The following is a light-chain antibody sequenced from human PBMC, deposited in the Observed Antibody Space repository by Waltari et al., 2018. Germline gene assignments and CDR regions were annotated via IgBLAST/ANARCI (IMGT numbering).Light chain of an antibody. CDR1: QTVGSSS. J-gene: IGKJ1*01. CDR3: QQHGTLPAT. Sequence: ELVFTQSPGTASLSPGELVPLSCMSSQTVGSSSLAWYQHKPGQAPRLVIYRASRRATGIPDRFSGSGSGTDFSLTISRLEPEDFAVYYCQQHGTLPATFGQGTKVEIK. CDR2: RAS. V-gene: IGKV3-20*01.